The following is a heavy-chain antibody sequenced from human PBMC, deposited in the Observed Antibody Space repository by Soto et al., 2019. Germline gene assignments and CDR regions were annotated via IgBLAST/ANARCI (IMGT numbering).Heavy chain of an antibody. CDR3: ARSRGGDFEDTNFDY. Sequence: PSETLSLTCTVSGGSISSGGYYWSWIRQHPGKGLEWIGYIYYSGSTYYNPSLKSRVTISVDTSKNQFSLKLSSVTAADTAVYYCARSRGGDFEDTNFDYWGQGTLVTXSS. CDR2: IYYSGST. V-gene: IGHV4-31*03. D-gene: IGHD2-21*02. CDR1: GGSISSGGYY. J-gene: IGHJ4*02.